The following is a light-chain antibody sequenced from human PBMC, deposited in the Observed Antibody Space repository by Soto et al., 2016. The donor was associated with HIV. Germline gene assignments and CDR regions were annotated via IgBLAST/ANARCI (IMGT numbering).Light chain of an antibody. CDR1: NVGSKS. V-gene: IGLV3-21*03. J-gene: IGLJ2*01. CDR3: QVWDASTDLVV. Sequence: SYELTQPPSLSVAPRKTARITCGGNNVGSKSVQWYQQKPGQAPVLVVYDDSDRPSGIPERFSGSNSGDTATLSISRVEAGDEADYYCQVWDASTDLVVFGGGTKLPVL. CDR2: DDS.